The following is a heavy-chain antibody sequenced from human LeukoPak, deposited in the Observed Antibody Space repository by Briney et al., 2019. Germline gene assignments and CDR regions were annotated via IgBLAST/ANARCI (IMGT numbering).Heavy chain of an antibody. CDR2: IYPGYSDT. CDR3: ARGSGSYHTAYMN. V-gene: IGHV5-51*01. J-gene: IGHJ4*02. CDR1: GYSFTSYW. Sequence: GESLKIPCMGSGYSFTSYWIGWARQMPGKGLDWMGIIYPGYSDTRYSPSFQGHLTLSPDKALSTPYLQWSSLKASDTAMYYCARGSGSYHTAYMNWGQGSPVTVSS. D-gene: IGHD1-26*01.